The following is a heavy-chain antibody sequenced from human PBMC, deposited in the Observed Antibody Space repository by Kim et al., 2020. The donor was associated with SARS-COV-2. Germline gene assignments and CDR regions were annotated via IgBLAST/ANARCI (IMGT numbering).Heavy chain of an antibody. D-gene: IGHD5-12*01. V-gene: IGHV7-4-1*02. CDR3: ARDPRWLQGDY. CDR2: P. Sequence: PTYAQGFTGRFVFSLDTSVSTAYLQISSLKAEDTAVYYCARDPRWLQGDYWGQGTLVTVSS. J-gene: IGHJ4*02.